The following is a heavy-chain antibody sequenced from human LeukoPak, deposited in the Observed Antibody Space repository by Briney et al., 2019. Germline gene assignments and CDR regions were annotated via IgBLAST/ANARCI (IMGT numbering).Heavy chain of an antibody. CDR3: AKSRWDIVVVPAASYFDY. Sequence: PGGSLRLSCAASGFTFSSYWMHWVRHAPGKGLVWVSRINSDGSSTSYADSVKGRFTISRDNSKNTLYLQMNSLRAEDTAVYYCAKSRWDIVVVPAASYFDYWGQGTLVTVSS. V-gene: IGHV3-74*01. J-gene: IGHJ4*02. CDR1: GFTFSSYW. CDR2: INSDGSST. D-gene: IGHD2-2*01.